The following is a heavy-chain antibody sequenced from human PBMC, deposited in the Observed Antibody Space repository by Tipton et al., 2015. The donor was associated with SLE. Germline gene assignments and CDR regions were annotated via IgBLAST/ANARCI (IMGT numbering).Heavy chain of an antibody. Sequence: TLSLTCTVSGGSISSYYWSWIRQPAGKGLEWIGRIYTSGSTNYNPSLKSRVTMSVDTSKNQFSLKLSSVTAADTAVYYCAREGIWQQLVQGEWDYWGQGTLVTVSS. CDR1: GGSISSYY. V-gene: IGHV4-4*07. CDR2: IYTSGST. D-gene: IGHD6-13*01. CDR3: AREGIWQQLVQGEWDY. J-gene: IGHJ4*02.